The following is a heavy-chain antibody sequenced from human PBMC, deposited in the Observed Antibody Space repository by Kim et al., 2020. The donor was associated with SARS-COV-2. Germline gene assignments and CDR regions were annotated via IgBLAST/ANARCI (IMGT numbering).Heavy chain of an antibody. V-gene: IGHV4-61*01. CDR2: IYYSGST. J-gene: IGHJ4*02. Sequence: SETLSLTCTVSGGSVSSGSYYWSWIRQPPGKGLEWIGYIYYSGSTNYNPSLKSRVTISVDTSKNQFSLKLSSVTAADTAVYYCARGLVVPITYYYDSSGYYPDWGQGTLVTVSS. D-gene: IGHD3-22*01. CDR3: ARGLVVPITYYYDSSGYYPD. CDR1: GGSVSSGSYY.